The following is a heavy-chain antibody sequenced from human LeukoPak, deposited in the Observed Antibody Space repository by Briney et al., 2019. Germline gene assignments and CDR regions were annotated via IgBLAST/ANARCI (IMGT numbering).Heavy chain of an antibody. J-gene: IGHJ4*02. D-gene: IGHD5-12*01. CDR1: GYSISSSNW. CDR2: IYYSGST. Sequence: RTSDTLSLTCAVSGYSISSSNWWGWIRQPPGQGLEWIGYIYYSGSTYYNPSLKSRVTMSVDTSKNQFSLKLSSVTAVDTAVYYCARMDSGGYGTYFDYWGQGTLVTVSS. V-gene: IGHV4-28*01. CDR3: ARMDSGGYGTYFDY.